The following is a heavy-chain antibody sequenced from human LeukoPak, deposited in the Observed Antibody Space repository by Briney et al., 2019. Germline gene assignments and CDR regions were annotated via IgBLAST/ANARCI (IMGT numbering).Heavy chain of an antibody. Sequence: GGSLRLSCAASGFTFSSYAMNWARQAPGKGLEWVSAISGSGGSTYYADSVKGRFTISRDNSKNTLYLQMNSLSAEDTAVYYCAKDRTDRGYWGQGTLVTVSS. CDR3: AKDRTDRGY. D-gene: IGHD2-8*02. CDR1: GFTFSSYA. V-gene: IGHV3-23*01. CDR2: ISGSGGST. J-gene: IGHJ4*02.